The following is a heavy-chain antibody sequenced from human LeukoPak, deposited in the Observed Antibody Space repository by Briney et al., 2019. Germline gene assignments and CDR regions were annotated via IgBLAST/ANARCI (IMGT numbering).Heavy chain of an antibody. D-gene: IGHD6-13*01. CDR1: GFTFSSYW. J-gene: IGHJ3*02. V-gene: IGHV3-7*01. CDR2: IKQDGSEK. CDR3: ARVPAAGGHDAFDI. Sequence: GGSLRLSCAASGFTFSSYWMSWVRQAPGKGLEWVANIKQDGSEKYYVDSVKGRFTISRDNAKNSLYLQMNSLRAEDTAVYYCARVPAAGGHDAFDIWGQGTMVTVSS.